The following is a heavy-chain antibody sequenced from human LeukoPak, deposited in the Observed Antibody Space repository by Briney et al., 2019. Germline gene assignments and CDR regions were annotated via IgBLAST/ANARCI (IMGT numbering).Heavy chain of an antibody. J-gene: IGHJ2*01. Sequence: GGSLRLSCAASGFTFSSYWMHWVRQAPGKGLVWVSRIDSDGSSTIYADSVKGRFTISRDNAKNSLYLQMNSLRAEDTAVYYCARTAAMVRGVGPFWYFDLWGRGTLVTVSS. CDR2: IDSDGSST. CDR1: GFTFSSYW. D-gene: IGHD3-10*01. CDR3: ARTAAMVRGVGPFWYFDL. V-gene: IGHV3-74*01.